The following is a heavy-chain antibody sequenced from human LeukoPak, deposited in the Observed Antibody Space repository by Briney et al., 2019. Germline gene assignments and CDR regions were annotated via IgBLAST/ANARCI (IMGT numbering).Heavy chain of an antibody. V-gene: IGHV5-51*01. Sequence: PGESLKISCKGSGYSFTSYWIGWVRQIPGKGLEWMGIIFPGYSDTRYSPSFQGQVTISADKSISTAYLQWSSLRASDTAMYYCARRKSMGFGEEKYYYYVDVWGKGTTVTVSS. CDR2: IFPGYSDT. J-gene: IGHJ6*03. D-gene: IGHD3-10*01. CDR3: ARRKSMGFGEEKYYYYVDV. CDR1: GYSFTSYW.